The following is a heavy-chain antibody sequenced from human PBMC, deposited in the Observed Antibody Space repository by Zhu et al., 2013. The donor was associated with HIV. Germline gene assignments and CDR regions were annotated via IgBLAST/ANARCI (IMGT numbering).Heavy chain of an antibody. D-gene: IGHD6-13*01. V-gene: IGHV1-69*01. CDR2: IIPIFGTA. Sequence: QVQLVQSGAEVKKPGSSVKVSCKASGGTFSSYAISWVRQAPGQGLEWMGGIIPIFGTANYAQKFQGRVTITADESTSTAYMELSSLRSEDTAVYYCARAGGAAAGLYYYYGMDVVGPRGPRVTVSS. CDR3: ARAGGAAAGLYYYYGMDV. J-gene: IGHJ6*02. CDR1: GGTFSSYA.